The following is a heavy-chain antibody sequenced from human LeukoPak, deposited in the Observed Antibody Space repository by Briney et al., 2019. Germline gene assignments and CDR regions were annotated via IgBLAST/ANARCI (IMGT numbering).Heavy chain of an antibody. D-gene: IGHD2-15*01. V-gene: IGHV3-30*18. CDR3: ANLGWYFDY. CDR1: GFTFSSYG. CDR2: ISYDGSNK. Sequence: GRSLRLSCAASGFTFSSYGMHWVRQAPGKGLEWVAVISYDGSNKHYADSVKGRFTISRDNSKNTLYLQMNSLRAEDTAVYYCANLGWYFDYWGQGTLVTVSS. J-gene: IGHJ4*02.